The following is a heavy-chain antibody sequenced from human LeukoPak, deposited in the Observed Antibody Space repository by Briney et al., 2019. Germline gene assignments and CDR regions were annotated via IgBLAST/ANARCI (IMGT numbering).Heavy chain of an antibody. V-gene: IGHV4-39*01. CDR2: IFHSGRT. CDR3: ATSGWYLLPGVY. J-gene: IGHJ4*02. D-gene: IGHD6-19*01. Sequence: SETLSLTCTVSGGSISSSSSYWGWIRQPPGKGLEWIGHIFHSGRTSYNPSLMSRVTISVDTSKNQFSLKLSSVTAADTAVYYCATSGWYLLPGVYWGQGTLVTVSS. CDR1: GGSISSSSSY.